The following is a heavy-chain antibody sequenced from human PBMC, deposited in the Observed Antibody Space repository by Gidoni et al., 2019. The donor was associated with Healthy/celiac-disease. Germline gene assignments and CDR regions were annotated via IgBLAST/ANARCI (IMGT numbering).Heavy chain of an antibody. D-gene: IGHD4-17*01. J-gene: IGHJ3*02. CDR2: IIPIFGTA. CDR1: GGTFSSYA. V-gene: IGHV1-69*01. CDR3: ARGTVTYVRVGAFDI. Sequence: QVQLVQSGAEVKKPGSSVKVSCKASGGTFSSYAISWVRLSTGQGLEWMGGIIPIFGTANYAQKFQGRVTITADESTSTAYMELSSLRSEDTAVYYCARGTVTYVRVGAFDIWGQGTMVTVSS.